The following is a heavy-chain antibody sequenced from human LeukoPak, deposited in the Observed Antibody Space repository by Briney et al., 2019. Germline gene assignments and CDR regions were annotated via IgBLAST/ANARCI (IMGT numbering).Heavy chain of an antibody. D-gene: IGHD2-15*01. Sequence: SETLSLTCTVSGGSISSYYWSWIRQPPGKGLEWIGYTYYSGSTNYNPSLKSRVTISVDTSKNQFSLKLSSVTAADTAVYYCARHETRSCCGFDPWGQGTLVTVSS. V-gene: IGHV4-59*08. CDR3: ARHETRSCCGFDP. CDR1: GGSISSYY. CDR2: TYYSGST. J-gene: IGHJ5*02.